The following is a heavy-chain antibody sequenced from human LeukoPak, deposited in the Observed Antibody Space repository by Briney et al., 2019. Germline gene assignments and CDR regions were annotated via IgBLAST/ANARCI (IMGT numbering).Heavy chain of an antibody. CDR2: ISDSGNT. V-gene: IGHV4-59*01. Sequence: SETLSLTCTVSGGSINSYYWSWIRLPPGKGLEWIGCISDSGNTNYNPSLMSRVTISVDTSKTQFSLKLNSVPAAATAMYYCARAGAVPGSKTRGLDYWGQGTLVTVSS. CDR1: GGSINSYY. CDR3: ARAGAVPGSKTRGLDY. D-gene: IGHD6-19*01. J-gene: IGHJ4*02.